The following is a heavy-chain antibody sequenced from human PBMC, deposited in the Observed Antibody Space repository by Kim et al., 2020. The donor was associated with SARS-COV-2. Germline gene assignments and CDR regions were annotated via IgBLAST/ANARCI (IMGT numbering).Heavy chain of an antibody. CDR3: ARGGEV. J-gene: IGHJ4*02. CDR2: PVCGTA. V-gene: IGHV1-69*01. Sequence: PVCGTANYAQKFQGRVTITADESTSTAYMELSSLRSEDTAVYYCARGGEVWGQGTLVTVSS. D-gene: IGHD3-16*01.